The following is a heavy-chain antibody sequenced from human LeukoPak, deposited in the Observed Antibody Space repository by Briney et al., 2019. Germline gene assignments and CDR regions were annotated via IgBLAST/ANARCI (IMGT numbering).Heavy chain of an antibody. CDR1: GYTFTNYY. CDR3: ARDSRGMGAPFDY. J-gene: IGHJ4*02. CDR2: IHSGGGST. Sequence: ASVKVSCKASGYTFTNYYIHWVRQAPGQGLEWMGIIHSGGGSTTYAQNFQGRVTVTRDTSTSTVYMELSRLRSDDTAVYYCARDSRGMGAPFDYWGQGTLVTVSS. V-gene: IGHV1-46*01. D-gene: IGHD3-16*01.